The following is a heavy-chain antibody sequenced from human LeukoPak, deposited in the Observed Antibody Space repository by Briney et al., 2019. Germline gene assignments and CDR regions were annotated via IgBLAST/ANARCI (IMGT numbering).Heavy chain of an antibody. J-gene: IGHJ4*02. CDR1: GYSFTSYW. Sequence: GESLKISCKGSGYSFTSYWIGWVRQMPGKGLEWMGIIYPGDSDTRYSPSFQGQVTISADKSISTAYLQWSSLKASDTAMYYCARLPLIRPDSAHYFDYWGQGTLVTVSS. CDR2: IYPGDSDT. CDR3: ARLPLIRPDSAHYFDY. V-gene: IGHV5-51*01.